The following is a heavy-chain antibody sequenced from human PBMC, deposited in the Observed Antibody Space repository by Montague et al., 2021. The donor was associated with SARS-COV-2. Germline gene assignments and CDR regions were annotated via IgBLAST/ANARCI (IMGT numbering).Heavy chain of an antibody. J-gene: IGHJ5*02. CDR1: GGSVSDYY. CDR3: ARGPRITMIVVVITDIWFDP. Sequence: SETLSLTCAVYGGSVSDYYWSWIRQPPGKGLEWIGEINHSGSTNYNPSLKSRVTTSVDTSKNQFSLKLTSVTAADTAVYYCARGPRITMIVVVITDIWFDPGGQGTLVTASS. CDR2: INHSGST. D-gene: IGHD3-22*01. V-gene: IGHV4-34*01.